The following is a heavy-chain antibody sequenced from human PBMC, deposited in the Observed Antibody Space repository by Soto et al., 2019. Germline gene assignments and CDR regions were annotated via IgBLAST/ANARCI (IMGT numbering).Heavy chain of an antibody. CDR3: ARRRDGYNFYFDY. Sequence: GASVKVSCKASGYTFTSYGISWVRQAPGQGLEWMGWISAYNGNTNYAQKLQGRVTMTTDTSTSTAYVELRSLRSDDTAVYYCARRRDGYNFYFDYWGQGTLVTVSS. V-gene: IGHV1-18*04. CDR1: GYTFTSYG. CDR2: ISAYNGNT. J-gene: IGHJ4*02. D-gene: IGHD5-12*01.